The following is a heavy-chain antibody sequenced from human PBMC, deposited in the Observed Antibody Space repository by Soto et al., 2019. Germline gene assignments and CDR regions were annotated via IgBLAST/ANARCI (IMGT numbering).Heavy chain of an antibody. Sequence: ASVKVSCKASGYTFTGCYMHWVRQAPGQGLEWMGWINPNSGGTNYAQKFQGRVTMTRDTSISTAYMELSRLRSDDTAVYYCSAAVEITDAFDIWGQGTMVTVSS. J-gene: IGHJ3*02. V-gene: IGHV1-2*02. CDR2: INPNSGGT. D-gene: IGHD1-20*01. CDR1: GYTFTGCY. CDR3: SAAVEITDAFDI.